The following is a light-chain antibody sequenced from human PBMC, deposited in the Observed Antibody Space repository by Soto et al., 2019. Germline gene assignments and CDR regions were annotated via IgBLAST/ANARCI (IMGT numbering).Light chain of an antibody. CDR2: LGS. Sequence: DIVMTQSPLSLPVTPGEPASISCRSSQSLRHHNGYNYLDWYLQKPVQSPQVLIYLGSNRASGVPDRVSGSGSGTVFTLKISRVEAEDVGVYYCIQTLQAPYSFGQGNKLEIK. J-gene: IGKJ2*01. CDR3: IQTLQAPYS. CDR1: QSLRHHNGYNY. V-gene: IGKV2-28*01.